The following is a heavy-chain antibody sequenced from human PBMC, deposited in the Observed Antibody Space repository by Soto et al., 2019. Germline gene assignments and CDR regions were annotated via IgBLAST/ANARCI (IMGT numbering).Heavy chain of an antibody. V-gene: IGHV4-30-4*01. J-gene: IGHJ4*02. CDR2: IYYTGRT. CDR3: ARDHSNSGDYFDF. CDR1: GGSISSDDYY. D-gene: IGHD4-4*01. Sequence: PLETLSLTCTVSGGSISSDDYYWTWIRQPPGEGVEWIGYIYYTGRTNYNPSLESRLTISIDTSKNQFSLTLSSVSAAVTALYYCARDHSNSGDYFDFWGRGTLVTVS.